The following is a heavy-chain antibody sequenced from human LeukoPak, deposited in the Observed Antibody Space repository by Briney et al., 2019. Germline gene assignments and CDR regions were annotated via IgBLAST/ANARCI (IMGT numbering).Heavy chain of an antibody. CDR3: ARDGNRWLEPLAY. CDR2: ISFDGTNK. D-gene: IGHD6-19*01. Sequence: PGGSLRLSCAASGFIFSSYAMNWVRQAPGKGLEWVAVISFDGTNKDYAESVEGRFTISRDNSKLYLQMNSLRADDTAVYYCARDGNRWLEPLAYWGQGTLVTVSS. V-gene: IGHV3-30*03. CDR1: GFIFSSYA. J-gene: IGHJ4*02.